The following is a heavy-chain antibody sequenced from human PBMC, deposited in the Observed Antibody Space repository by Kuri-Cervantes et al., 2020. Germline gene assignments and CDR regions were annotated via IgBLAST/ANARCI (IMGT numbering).Heavy chain of an antibody. Sequence: SETLSLTCAVYGGSFSGYYWSWIRQPPGKGLEWIGEINHSGSTNYNPSLKGRVTISVDRSKNQFSLKLSSVTAADTAVYYCARVSVAAALDYWGQGTLVTVSS. CDR3: ARVSVAAALDY. CDR2: INHSGST. V-gene: IGHV4-34*01. CDR1: GGSFSGYY. D-gene: IGHD6-13*01. J-gene: IGHJ4*02.